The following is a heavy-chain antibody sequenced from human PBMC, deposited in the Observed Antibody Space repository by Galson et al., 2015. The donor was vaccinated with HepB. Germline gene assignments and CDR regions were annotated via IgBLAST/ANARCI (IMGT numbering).Heavy chain of an antibody. CDR2: INAGNGNT. J-gene: IGHJ6*02. Sequence: SVKVSCKASGYTFTSYAMHWVRQAPGQRLEWMGWINAGNGNTKYSQKFQGRVTITRDTSASTAYMELSSLRSEDTAVYYCARDSRRIAAAGTIYGMDVWGQGTTVTVSS. CDR3: ARDSRRIAAAGTIYGMDV. CDR1: GYTFTSYA. D-gene: IGHD6-13*01. V-gene: IGHV1-3*01.